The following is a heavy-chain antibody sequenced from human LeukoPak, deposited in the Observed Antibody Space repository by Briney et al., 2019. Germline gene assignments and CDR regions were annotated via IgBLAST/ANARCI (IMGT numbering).Heavy chain of an antibody. D-gene: IGHD3-9*01. CDR1: GFTFSSYS. CDR3: ARVLHFDWLSYH. V-gene: IGHV3-21*01. CDR2: ISSTSSYT. Sequence: GGSLRLSCAASGFTFSSYSMNWVRQAPGKGLEWVSSISSTSSYTFYADSVKGRSTISRDNAKNSLYLQMNSLRAEDTAVYYCARVLHFDWLSYHWGQGTLVTVSS. J-gene: IGHJ5*02.